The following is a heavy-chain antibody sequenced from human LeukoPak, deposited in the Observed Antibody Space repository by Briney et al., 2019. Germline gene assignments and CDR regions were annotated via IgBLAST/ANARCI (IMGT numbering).Heavy chain of an antibody. D-gene: IGHD4-23*01. CDR2: IRYDGGDT. CDR1: GFNFGYYA. V-gene: IGHV3-30*02. Sequence: TGGSLRLSCAASGFNFGYYARHWVRQGPGKGLDWVAFIRYDGGDTYYADSVRGRFTVSRDNSKNTLYLQMNSLTAEDTALYYCAKEGGGRTFDYWGQGTLVTVSS. J-gene: IGHJ4*02. CDR3: AKEGGGRTFDY.